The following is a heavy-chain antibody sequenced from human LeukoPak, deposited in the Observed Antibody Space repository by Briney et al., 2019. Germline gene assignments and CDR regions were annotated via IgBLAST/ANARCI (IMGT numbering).Heavy chain of an antibody. CDR3: ARDRFIAVAANDYYYYYMDV. J-gene: IGHJ6*03. V-gene: IGHV3-21*01. CDR2: ISSSSSYI. CDR1: GFTFSRYS. D-gene: IGHD6-19*01. Sequence: GGSLRLACAASGFTFSRYSMNWVRQATGKGLKWVSSISSSSSYIDYADSVNGRFTISRDNAKNSLYLQMNSLRAEDTAVYYCARDRFIAVAANDYYYYYMDVWGKGTTVTVSS.